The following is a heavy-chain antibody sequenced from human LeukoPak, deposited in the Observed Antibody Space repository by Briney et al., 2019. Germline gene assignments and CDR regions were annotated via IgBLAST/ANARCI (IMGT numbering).Heavy chain of an antibody. CDR1: GYTFTGYY. Sequence: ASVKVSCKASGYTFTGYYMHWVRQAPGQGLEWMGWINPNSGGTNYAQKFQGRVTMTRDTSTSTAYMELRSLRSDDTAVYYCARDNWNEGGAFDYWGQGTLVTVSS. V-gene: IGHV1-2*02. CDR2: INPNSGGT. D-gene: IGHD1-1*01. J-gene: IGHJ4*02. CDR3: ARDNWNEGGAFDY.